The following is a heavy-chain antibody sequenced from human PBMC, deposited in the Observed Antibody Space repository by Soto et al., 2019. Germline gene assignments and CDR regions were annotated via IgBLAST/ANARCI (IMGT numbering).Heavy chain of an antibody. CDR1: GFTFSSYS. D-gene: IGHD3-3*01. J-gene: IGHJ4*02. CDR3: AKEPPITIFGVVTIGYYFDY. CDR2: ISSSSSYI. Sequence: GSLRLSCAASGFTFSSYSMNWVRQAPGKGLEWVSSISSSSSYIYYADSVKGRFTISRDNAKNSLYLQMNSLRAEDTAVYYCAKEPPITIFGVVTIGYYFDYWGQGTLVTVSS. V-gene: IGHV3-21*04.